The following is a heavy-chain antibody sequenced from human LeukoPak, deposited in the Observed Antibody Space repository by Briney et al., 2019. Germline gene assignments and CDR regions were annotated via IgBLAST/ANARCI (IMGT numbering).Heavy chain of an antibody. V-gene: IGHV3-23*01. Sequence: GGSLRLSCAASGFTFSSYGMSWVRQAPGKGLEWVSAISGSGGSTYYADSVKGRFTISRDNSKNTLYLQMNSLRAEDTAVYYCAKAHTPIGSYFDYWGQGTLVTVSS. CDR3: AKAHTPIGSYFDY. D-gene: IGHD1-26*01. J-gene: IGHJ4*02. CDR2: ISGSGGST. CDR1: GFTFSSYG.